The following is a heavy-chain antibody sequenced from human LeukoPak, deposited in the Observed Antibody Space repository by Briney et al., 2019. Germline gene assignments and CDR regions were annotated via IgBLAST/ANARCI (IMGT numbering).Heavy chain of an antibody. Sequence: SDTLSLTCGAYGGSFSGYYWSWIRQPPGKGLEWIGEINHSGSTNYKPSVKSRVTISVDTSKNQFALKLSSVTAADTAVYYCARGLRVSYGMDVWGQGTTVTVSS. CDR2: INHSGST. V-gene: IGHV4-34*01. D-gene: IGHD3-10*01. J-gene: IGHJ6*02. CDR3: ARGLRVSYGMDV. CDR1: GGSFSGYY.